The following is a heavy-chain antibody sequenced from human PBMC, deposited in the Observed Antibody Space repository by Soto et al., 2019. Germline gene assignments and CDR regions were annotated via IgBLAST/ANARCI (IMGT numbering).Heavy chain of an antibody. CDR3: ARDQVAGTYYFDY. J-gene: IGHJ4*02. CDR2: INPSGGGT. Sequence: QVQLVQSGAEVRKQGASVKVSCKSSGYTFSSHYMHWVRQAPGQGLERMGVINPSGGGTTYAQKFLCRVTMTWDTATSTVYMELSSLRSEDTSAYYCARDQVAGTYYFDYWGQGTLVAVSS. V-gene: IGHV1-46*01. CDR1: GYTFSSHY.